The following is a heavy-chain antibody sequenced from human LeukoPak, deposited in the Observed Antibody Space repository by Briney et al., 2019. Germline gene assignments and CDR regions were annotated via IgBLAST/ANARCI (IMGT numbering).Heavy chain of an antibody. V-gene: IGHV3-9*01. D-gene: IGHD1-26*01. CDR3: AKGGATVSFDY. CDR1: GFTFDDYA. Sequence: GGSLRLSCAASGFTFDDYAMHWVRQAPGKGLEWVSGISWKNDTIGYADSVKGLFTISRDNAKNSLYLQMNSLRAEDTALYYCAKGGATVSFDYWGQGTLVTVSS. CDR2: ISWKNDTI. J-gene: IGHJ4*02.